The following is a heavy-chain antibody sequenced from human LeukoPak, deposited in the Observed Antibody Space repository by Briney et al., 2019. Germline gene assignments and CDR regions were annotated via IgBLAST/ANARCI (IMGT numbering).Heavy chain of an antibody. CDR2: IYYSGST. Sequence: PSETLSLTCTVSGGSISSSSYYWGWIRQPPGKGLEWIGSIYYSGSTYYNPSLKSRVTISVDTSKNQFSLKLSSVTAADTAVYYCARELEYSSSWSPLDYWGQGTLVTVSS. D-gene: IGHD6-13*01. J-gene: IGHJ4*02. V-gene: IGHV4-39*02. CDR3: ARELEYSSSWSPLDY. CDR1: GGSISSSSYY.